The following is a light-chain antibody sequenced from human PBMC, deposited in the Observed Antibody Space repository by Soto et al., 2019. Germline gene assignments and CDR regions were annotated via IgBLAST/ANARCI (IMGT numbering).Light chain of an antibody. V-gene: IGKV1-5*03. J-gene: IGKJ1*01. CDR1: QRIANW. Sequence: DIQMTQSPSTLSASVGDRVTITCRASQRIANWVAWYQQKPGKAPSLLMYKASTLQTGVPSRFSGSGAGTEFTLTINGLQSDDFATYYCQQYRTYRTFGQGTKVEV. CDR3: QQYRTYRT. CDR2: KAS.